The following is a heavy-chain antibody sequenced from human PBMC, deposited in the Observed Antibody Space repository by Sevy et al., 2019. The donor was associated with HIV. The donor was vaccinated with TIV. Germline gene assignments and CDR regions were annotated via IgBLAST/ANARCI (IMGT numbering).Heavy chain of an antibody. CDR2: IYSGGST. D-gene: IGHD2-2*01. V-gene: IGHV3-53*01. CDR3: ARWGSGTNYFDY. Sequence: GGSPRLSCAASGFTVSSNYMSWVRQAPGKGLEWVSVIYSGGSTYYADSVKGRFTISRDNSKNTLYLQMNSLRAEDTAVYYCARWGSGTNYFDYWGQGTLVTVSS. J-gene: IGHJ4*02. CDR1: GFTVSSNY.